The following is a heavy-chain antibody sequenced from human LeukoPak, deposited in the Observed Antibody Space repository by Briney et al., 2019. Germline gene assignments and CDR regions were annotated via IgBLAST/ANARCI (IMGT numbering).Heavy chain of an antibody. Sequence: SQTLSLTCTVSGGSISSGSYYWSWIRQPAGKGLEWIGRIYTSGSTNYNPSLKSRVTISVDTSKNQFSLTLSSVTAADTAVYYCARGGRYCTNGVCENPDFDYWGQGTLVTVSS. V-gene: IGHV4-61*02. CDR3: ARGGRYCTNGVCENPDFDY. CDR1: GGSISSGSYY. J-gene: IGHJ4*02. CDR2: IYTSGST. D-gene: IGHD2-8*01.